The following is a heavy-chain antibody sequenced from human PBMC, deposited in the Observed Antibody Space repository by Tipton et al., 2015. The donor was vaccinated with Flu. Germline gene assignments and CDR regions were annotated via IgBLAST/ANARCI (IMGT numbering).Heavy chain of an antibody. J-gene: IGHJ4*02. V-gene: IGHV3-23*01. Sequence: GSLRLSCSVSGFTFIRYGMSWVRQAPGKGLEWVSAVSGGGGTTYFADSVKGRFTISRDNSKNTLYPQMNSLRAEDTAVYYCARGFIRLCDFWGRGTLVTVSS. CDR1: GFTFIRYG. D-gene: IGHD3-16*01. CDR3: ARGFIRLCDF. CDR2: VSGGGGTT.